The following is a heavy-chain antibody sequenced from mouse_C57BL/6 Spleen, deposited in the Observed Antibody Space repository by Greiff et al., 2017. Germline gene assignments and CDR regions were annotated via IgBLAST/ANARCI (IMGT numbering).Heavy chain of an antibody. CDR2: IRSKSSNYAT. CDR3: VRDRDSSGYFDY. D-gene: IGHD3-2*02. Sequence: GGGLVQPKGSLKLSCAASGFTFNTYAMHWVRQAPGKGLEWVARIRSKSSNYATYYADSVKDRLTISSDDSQSMLYLQMNNLKTEDTAMYYCVRDRDSSGYFDYWGQGTTLTVSS. CDR1: GFTFNTYA. J-gene: IGHJ2*01. V-gene: IGHV10-3*01.